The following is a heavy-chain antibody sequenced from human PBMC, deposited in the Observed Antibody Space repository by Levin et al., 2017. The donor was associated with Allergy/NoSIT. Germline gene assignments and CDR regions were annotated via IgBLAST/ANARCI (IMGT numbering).Heavy chain of an antibody. V-gene: IGHV3-73*01. CDR3: ARLTEAYCGGDCKNAFDI. J-gene: IGHJ3*02. CDR1: GFTFSGST. D-gene: IGHD2-21*02. CDR2: IRSKANDYAT. Sequence: GSLRLSCAASGFTFSGSTMHWVRQASGKGLDWVGRIRSKANDYATAYAASVKGRFSISRDDSKNTAYLQMNSLVTDDTAVYYCARLTEAYCGGDCKNAFDIWGQGTMVTVSS.